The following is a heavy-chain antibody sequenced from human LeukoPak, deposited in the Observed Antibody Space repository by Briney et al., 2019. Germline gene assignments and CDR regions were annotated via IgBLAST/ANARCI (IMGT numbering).Heavy chain of an antibody. D-gene: IGHD1-26*01. J-gene: IGHJ4*02. CDR2: IYYSGST. Sequence: SETLSLTCTVSVGSISSHYWSWIRQPPGKGLEWIGYIYYSGSTNYNPSLKSRVTISVDTSKNQFSLKLRSVTAADTAVYYCARVPGLGATGPFDCWGQGTLVTVSS. V-gene: IGHV4-59*11. CDR3: ARVPGLGATGPFDC. CDR1: VGSISSHY.